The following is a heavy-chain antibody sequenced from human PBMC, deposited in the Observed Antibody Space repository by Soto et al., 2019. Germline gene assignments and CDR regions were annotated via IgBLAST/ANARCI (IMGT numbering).Heavy chain of an antibody. V-gene: IGHV3-73*02. CDR2: IKTRADNYAT. CDR1: GFALSDSA. CDR3: TRLSGPEVCWFDS. J-gene: IGHJ5*01. Sequence: EVQLVESGGGLVQPGGSLKISCAASGFALSDSAVHWVRQAPGKGLEWVGRIKTRADNYATVLAASVRGRFTIFRDDSSNTASLQMTSLRTEDTAVYFCTRLSGPEVCWFDSWGQGTLVTVSS. D-gene: IGHD1-1*01.